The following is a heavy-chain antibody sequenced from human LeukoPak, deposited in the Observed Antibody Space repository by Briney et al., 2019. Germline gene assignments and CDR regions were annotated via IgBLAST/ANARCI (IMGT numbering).Heavy chain of an antibody. CDR2: IYYSGST. J-gene: IGHJ4*02. CDR1: GGSISSSSYY. Sequence: SETLSLTCTVSGGSISSSSYYWGWIRQPPGKGLEWLGSIYYSGSTYYNPSLKSRVTISVDTSKNQFSLKLSSVTAADTAVYSCASSWGDYYDSSGYPIFDYGGQGTLVTVSS. CDR3: ASSWGDYYDSSGYPIFDY. V-gene: IGHV4-39*01. D-gene: IGHD3-22*01.